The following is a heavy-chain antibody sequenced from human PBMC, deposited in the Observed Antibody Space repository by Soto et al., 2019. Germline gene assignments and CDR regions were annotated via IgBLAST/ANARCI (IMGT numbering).Heavy chain of an antibody. CDR1: GYTFSSYA. CDR2: INAGNGNT. V-gene: IGHV1-3*01. J-gene: IGHJ4*02. Sequence: QVQLVQSVAEVKKPGASVKVSCKASGYTFSSYALHWVRQAPGQRLEWMGWINAGNGNTKYSQKFQGRVTFTRDTSASTAYMELSSLRSEDTAVYYCASPSYGSGSYYWGQGTLVTVSS. CDR3: ASPSYGSGSYY. D-gene: IGHD3-10*01.